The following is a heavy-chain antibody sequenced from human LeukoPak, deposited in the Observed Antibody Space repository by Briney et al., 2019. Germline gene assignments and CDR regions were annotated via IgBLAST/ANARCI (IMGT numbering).Heavy chain of an antibody. CDR1: GYTFTSYY. CDR3: ARAEVTEVRELLSPDFDY. D-gene: IGHD1-26*01. V-gene: IGHV1-46*01. J-gene: IGHJ4*02. Sequence: ASVRVSCKASGYTFTSYYMHWVRQAPGQGLEWMGIINPSGGSTSYAQKFQGRVTMTRDTSTSTVYMELSSLRSEDTAVYYCARAEVTEVRELLSPDFDYWGQGTLVTVSS. CDR2: INPSGGST.